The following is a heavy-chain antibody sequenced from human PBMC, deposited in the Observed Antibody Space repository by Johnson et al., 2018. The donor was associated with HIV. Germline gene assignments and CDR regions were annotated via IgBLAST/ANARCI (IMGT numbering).Heavy chain of an antibody. CDR3: TRVGVTIFGVVDAFDI. CDR1: GFTFGDYS. Sequence: VQLVESGGGLIQPGRSLRLTCTTSGFTFGDYSMTWVRQVPGKGLDWVGFIRSKAYGGTADYAASVKGRFTISRDDAKNIAYLQMNSLKTEDTGVYYCTRVGVTIFGVVDAFDIWGQGTKVTVSS. J-gene: IGHJ3*02. D-gene: IGHD3-3*01. CDR2: IRSKAYGGTA. V-gene: IGHV3-49*04.